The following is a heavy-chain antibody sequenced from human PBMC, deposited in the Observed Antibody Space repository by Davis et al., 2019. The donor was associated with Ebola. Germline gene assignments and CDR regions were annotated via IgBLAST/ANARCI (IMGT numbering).Heavy chain of an antibody. CDR1: GFTFSSNS. V-gene: IGHV3-21*01. Sequence: GGSLRLSCAASGFTFSSNSMNWVRQAPGKGLEWVSFISSSSNYIYYADSVKGRFTVSRDSAKNSLYLQMNSLRAEDTAVYHCARGGYYDSSGYSHDAFDIWGQGTMVSVSS. J-gene: IGHJ3*02. CDR2: ISSSSNYI. D-gene: IGHD3-22*01. CDR3: ARGGYYDSSGYSHDAFDI.